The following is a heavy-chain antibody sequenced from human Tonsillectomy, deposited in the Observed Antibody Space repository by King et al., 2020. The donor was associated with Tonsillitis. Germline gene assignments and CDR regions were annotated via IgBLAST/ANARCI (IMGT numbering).Heavy chain of an antibody. Sequence: QLVQSGGGLGQPGGSLRLSCAASGFTFSSYAMSWVRQAPGKGLEWVSTISGSGGSTYYTDSVKGRFTISRDNSKNTLYLQMNSLRAEDTAVYYCAKNQLGSSAWFPPRAFDIWGQGTMVTGSS. CDR2: ISGSGGST. D-gene: IGHD6-19*01. CDR1: GFTFSSYA. V-gene: IGHV3-23*04. J-gene: IGHJ3*02. CDR3: AKNQLGSSAWFPPRAFDI.